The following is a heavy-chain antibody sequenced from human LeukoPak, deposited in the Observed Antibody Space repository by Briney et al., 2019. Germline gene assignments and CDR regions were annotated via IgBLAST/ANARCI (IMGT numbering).Heavy chain of an antibody. CDR1: GGTFSSYA. D-gene: IGHD3-16*01. Sequence: SVKVSCKASGGTFSSYAISWVRQAPGQGLEWMGRIIPILGIANYAQKFQGRVTITADKSTSTAYMELSSLRSDDTAVYYCARHMITFGGVLDYWGQGTLVTVSS. CDR2: IIPILGIA. V-gene: IGHV1-69*04. CDR3: ARHMITFGGVLDY. J-gene: IGHJ4*02.